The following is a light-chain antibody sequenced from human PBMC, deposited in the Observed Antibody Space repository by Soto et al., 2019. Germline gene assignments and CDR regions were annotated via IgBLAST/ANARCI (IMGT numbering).Light chain of an antibody. CDR1: SSDVGGYNY. Sequence: QSVLTQPASVSGSPGPSITIPCTGTSSDVGGYNYVSWYQQHPGKAPKLMISGVSNRPSGVSNRFSGSKSGNTASLTISGLQTEDEADYYCISYTTSVTYVFGTGTKVTVL. CDR2: GVS. V-gene: IGLV2-14*01. J-gene: IGLJ1*01. CDR3: ISYTTSVTYV.